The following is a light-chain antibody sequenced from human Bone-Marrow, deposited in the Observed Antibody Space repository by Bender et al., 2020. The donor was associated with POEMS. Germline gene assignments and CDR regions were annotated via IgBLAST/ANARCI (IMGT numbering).Light chain of an antibody. Sequence: QSLLTQPPSVSEAPSQRVTISCSGSTSNIGNNAVSWYQQLPGTAPKLLIYYDDLLPSGVSDRFSGSKSGTSASLAISGLHSGDEAEYYCATWDDSLNGVVFGGGTKLTVL. CDR1: TSNIGNNA. CDR3: ATWDDSLNGVV. V-gene: IGLV1-36*01. J-gene: IGLJ3*02. CDR2: YDD.